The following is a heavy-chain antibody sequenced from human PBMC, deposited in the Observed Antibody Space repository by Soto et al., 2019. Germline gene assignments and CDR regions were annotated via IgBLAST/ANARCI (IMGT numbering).Heavy chain of an antibody. CDR2: IYYSGNT. CDR1: SGSIINYY. CDR3: ASRLTRATTTGDAFDL. D-gene: IGHD4-17*01. V-gene: IGHV4-59*01. J-gene: IGHJ3*01. Sequence: QVQLQESGPGLVKPSETLSLTCTVSSGSIINYYWSWIRQPPGKGLEWIGFIYYSGNTNYNSFLMKRVSMSVDTSRQQLSLKLNTVTAADTAVYYCASRLTRATTTGDAFDLWGQGTMVTVSS.